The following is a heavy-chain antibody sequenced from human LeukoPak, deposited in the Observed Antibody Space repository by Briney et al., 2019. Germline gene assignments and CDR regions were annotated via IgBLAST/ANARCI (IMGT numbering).Heavy chain of an antibody. CDR2: ISSSSSYI. D-gene: IGHD4-11*01. V-gene: IGHV3-21*01. CDR3: ARDTVTTWGGFDP. Sequence: GGSLRLSCAASGFTFSSYGMSWVRQVPGKGLEWVSSISSSSSYIYYADSVKGRFTISRDNAKNSLYLQMNSLRAEDTAVYYCARDTVTTWGGFDPWGQGTLVTVSS. CDR1: GFTFSSYG. J-gene: IGHJ5*02.